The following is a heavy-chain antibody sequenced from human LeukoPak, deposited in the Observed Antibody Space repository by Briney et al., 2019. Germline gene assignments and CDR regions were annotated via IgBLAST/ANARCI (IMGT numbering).Heavy chain of an antibody. CDR1: GGSISSGGYY. CDR2: IYYSGST. Sequence: PSETLSLTCTVSGGSISSGGYYWSWIRQHPGKGLEWIGYIYYSGSTYYNPSLKSRVTISVDTSKNQFSLKLSSVTAADTAVYYCARDTPRNLDLGYGMDVWGKGTTVTVSS. V-gene: IGHV4-31*03. J-gene: IGHJ6*04. D-gene: IGHD3/OR15-3a*01. CDR3: ARDTPRNLDLGYGMDV.